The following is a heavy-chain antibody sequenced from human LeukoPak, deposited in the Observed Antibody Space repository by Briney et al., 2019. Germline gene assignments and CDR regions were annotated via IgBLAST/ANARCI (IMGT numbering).Heavy chain of an antibody. J-gene: IGHJ4*02. V-gene: IGHV3-21*01. CDR1: GFTFSSYA. Sequence: GGSLRLSCAASGFTFSSYAMHWVRQAPGKGLEWVSSISSSSSYIYYADSVKGRFTISRDNAKNSLYLQMNSLRAEDTAVYYCARDRGGGSFDYWGLGTLVTVSS. CDR3: ARDRGGGSFDY. CDR2: ISSSSSYI. D-gene: IGHD2-15*01.